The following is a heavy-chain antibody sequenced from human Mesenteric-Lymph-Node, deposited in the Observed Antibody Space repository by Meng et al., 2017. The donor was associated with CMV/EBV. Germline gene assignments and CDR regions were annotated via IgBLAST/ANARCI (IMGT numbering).Heavy chain of an antibody. Sequence: SVKVSCKASGGTFSSYAISWVRQAPGQGLEWMGGIIPLFGTPNYAQKFKGRLTITADESTSTAYVEVTSLRSEDTAVYYCAREGDFWSGSSLTGYYYAMDVWGQGTTVTAP. CDR3: AREGDFWSGSSLTGYYYAMDV. V-gene: IGHV1-69*13. J-gene: IGHJ6*02. D-gene: IGHD3-3*01. CDR1: GGTFSSYA. CDR2: IIPLFGTP.